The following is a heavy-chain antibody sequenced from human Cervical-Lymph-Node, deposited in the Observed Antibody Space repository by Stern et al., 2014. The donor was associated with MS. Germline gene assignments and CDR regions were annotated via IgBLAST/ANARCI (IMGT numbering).Heavy chain of an antibody. CDR3: ARVPFGEYFDY. Sequence: VQLEESGGGLVQRGGSLRLSCVGSGFTFSTSGMSWVRQAPGKGLEWVSYIGKSGTTIHFADSVKGRFTISRDNAKNSLYLQINSLTDEDTAVYYCARVPFGEYFDYWGQGTLVTASS. J-gene: IGHJ4*02. CDR2: IGKSGTTI. D-gene: IGHD2/OR15-2a*01. CDR1: GFTFSTSG. V-gene: IGHV3-48*02.